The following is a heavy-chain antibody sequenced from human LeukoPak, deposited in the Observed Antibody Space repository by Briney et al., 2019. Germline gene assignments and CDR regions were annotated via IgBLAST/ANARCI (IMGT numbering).Heavy chain of an antibody. J-gene: IGHJ6*02. CDR1: GFTFSSYA. Sequence: GGSLRLSCAASGFTFSSYAMSWVHQAPGKGLEWFSAISGSGGSTYYADSVKGRFTISRDNSKNTLYLQMNSLRAEDTAVYYCAKANIVVVPAAIRGAYYYYYYGMDVWGQGTTVTVSS. CDR2: ISGSGGST. D-gene: IGHD2-2*02. V-gene: IGHV3-23*01. CDR3: AKANIVVVPAAIRGAYYYYYYGMDV.